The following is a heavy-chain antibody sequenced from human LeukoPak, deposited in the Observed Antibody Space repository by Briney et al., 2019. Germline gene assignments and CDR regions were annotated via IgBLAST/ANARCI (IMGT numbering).Heavy chain of an antibody. D-gene: IGHD1-1*01. CDR1: GGTFSSYA. CDR2: IIPIFGTA. CDR3: ASTRGYPRYNWFDP. V-gene: IGHV1-69*05. Sequence: ASVKVSCKASGGTFSSYAISWVRQAPGQGLEWMGGIIPIFGTANYAQKFQGRVTITTDESTSTAYMELSSLRSEDTAVYYCASTRGYPRYNWFDPWGQGTLVTVSS. J-gene: IGHJ5*02.